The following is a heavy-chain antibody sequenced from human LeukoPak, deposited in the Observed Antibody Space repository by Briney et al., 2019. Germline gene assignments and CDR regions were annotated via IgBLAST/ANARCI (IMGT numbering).Heavy chain of an antibody. CDR2: FDPEDGET. D-gene: IGHD1-26*01. CDR3: ATVGSGSDDSGSDY. CDR1: GYTLTELS. V-gene: IGHV1-24*01. Sequence: ASAKVSCKVSGYTLTELSMHWVRQAPGKGLEWMGGFDPEDGETIYAQKFQGRVTMTEDTSTDTAYMELSSLRSEDTAVYYCATVGSGSDDSGSDYWGQGTLVTVSS. J-gene: IGHJ4*02.